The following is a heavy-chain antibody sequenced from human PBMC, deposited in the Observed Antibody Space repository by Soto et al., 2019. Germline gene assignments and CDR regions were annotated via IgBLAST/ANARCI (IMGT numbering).Heavy chain of an antibody. CDR2: IIPILGIA. J-gene: IGHJ5*02. V-gene: IGHV1-69*08. CDR3: ARDRSTVTTREYNWFDP. Sequence: QVQLVQSGAEVKKPGSSVKVSCKASGGTFSSYTISWVRQAPGPGLEWMGRIIPILGIANYAPKFQGRVTITADKSTSRAYMELSSLRSEDTAVYYCARDRSTVTTREYNWFDPWGQGTLVTVSS. CDR1: GGTFSSYT. D-gene: IGHD4-17*01.